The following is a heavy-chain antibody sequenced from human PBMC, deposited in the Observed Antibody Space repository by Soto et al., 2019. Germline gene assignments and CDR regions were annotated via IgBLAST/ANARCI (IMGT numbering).Heavy chain of an antibody. CDR3: ARAGYRYASDY. D-gene: IGHD5-18*01. CDR1: GFTFSTYW. Sequence: EVKLVESGGGLVQPGGSLRLSCAASGFTFSTYWMNWVRQAPGKGLEWVANIKQDGSEKNYVDSVKGRFAISRDNAKNSLYVNMNSVRAEDTAVYDCARAGYRYASDYWGQGTLVNVSS. CDR2: IKQDGSEK. V-gene: IGHV3-7*04. J-gene: IGHJ4*02.